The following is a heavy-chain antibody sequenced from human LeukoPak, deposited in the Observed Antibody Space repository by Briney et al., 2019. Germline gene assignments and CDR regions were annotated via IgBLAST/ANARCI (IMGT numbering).Heavy chain of an antibody. CDR2: INHSGST. J-gene: IGHJ4*02. D-gene: IGHD3-3*01. Sequence: SETLSLTCVVYGGSFSGYYWSWIRQPPGKGLEWIGEINHSGSTNYNPSLKSRVTISVDTSKNQFSLKLSSVTAADTAVYYCASLDYDFWSGYLYYFDYWGQGTLVTVSS. CDR3: ASLDYDFWSGYLYYFDY. CDR1: GGSFSGYY. V-gene: IGHV4-34*01.